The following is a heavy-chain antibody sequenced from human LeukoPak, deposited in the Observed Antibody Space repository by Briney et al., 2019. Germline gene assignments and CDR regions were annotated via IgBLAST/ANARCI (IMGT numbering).Heavy chain of an antibody. CDR1: GYIFTSYW. CDR2: IYPGDSDT. D-gene: IGHD5-18*01. Sequence: GESLKISCTGSGYIFTSYWIGWVRQMPGKGLEWMGIIYPGDSDTRYSLSFQGQVTISADKSISTAYLQWSRLKASDTAMYYCARQASAGYSYGLDYWGQGTLVTVSS. V-gene: IGHV5-51*01. CDR3: ARQASAGYSYGLDY. J-gene: IGHJ4*02.